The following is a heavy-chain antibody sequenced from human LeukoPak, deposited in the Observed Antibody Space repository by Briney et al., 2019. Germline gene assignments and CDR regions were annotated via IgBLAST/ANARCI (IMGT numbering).Heavy chain of an antibody. CDR3: ARGPDSSSWYRGGAFDM. CDR2: IIPILGIA. J-gene: IGHJ3*02. CDR1: GGTFSSYA. V-gene: IGHV1-69*04. D-gene: IGHD6-13*01. Sequence: ASVKVSCKASGGTFSSYAINWVRQAPGQGLEWMGRIIPILGIANYAQKFQGRVTITADKSTSTAYMELSRLRSEDTAVYYCARGPDSSSWYRGGAFDMWGQGTMVTVSS.